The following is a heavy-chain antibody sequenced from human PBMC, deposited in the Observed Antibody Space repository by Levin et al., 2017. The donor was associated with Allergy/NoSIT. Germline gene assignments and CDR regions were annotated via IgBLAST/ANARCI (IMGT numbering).Heavy chain of an antibody. J-gene: IGHJ4*02. CDR3: AKDAIRGSDQPYYFDY. D-gene: IGHD6-19*01. CDR1: GFTFNNYA. V-gene: IGHV3-23*01. Sequence: PGGSLRLSCAASGFTFNNYAMSWVRQAPGKGLEWVSPIFNSGVGPYYANSVRGRSTISRDDSKNTMYLQMNSLRAEDTAVYFCAKDAIRGSDQPYYFDYWGQGTLVTASS. CDR2: IFNSGVGP.